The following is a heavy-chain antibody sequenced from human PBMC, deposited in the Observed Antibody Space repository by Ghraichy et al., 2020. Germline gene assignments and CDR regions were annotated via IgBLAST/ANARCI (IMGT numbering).Heavy chain of an antibody. CDR2: ISSSSTI. V-gene: IGHV3-48*01. Sequence: GGSLRLSCAASGFTFSSYSMNWVRQAPGKGLEWVSYISSSSTIYYADSVKGRFTISRDNAKNSLYLQMNSLRAKDTAVYYCASENYYDSSGYFDYWGQGTLVTVSS. D-gene: IGHD3-22*01. CDR1: GFTFSSYS. CDR3: ASENYYDSSGYFDY. J-gene: IGHJ4*02.